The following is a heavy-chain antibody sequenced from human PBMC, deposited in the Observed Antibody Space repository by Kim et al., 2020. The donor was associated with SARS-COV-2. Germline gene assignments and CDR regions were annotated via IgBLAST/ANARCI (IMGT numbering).Heavy chain of an antibody. CDR1: GFTFTSYA. V-gene: IGHV1-3*01. J-gene: IGHJ4*02. Sequence: ASVKVSCKASGFTFTSYAVHWVRQAPGQRLEWMGWINAGNGDTNYSQQFQGRVTITSDTSATTAYMELSSLRSEDTAVYYCARGIAAAATIDYWGQGTLV. D-gene: IGHD6-13*01. CDR3: ARGIAAAATIDY. CDR2: INAGNGDT.